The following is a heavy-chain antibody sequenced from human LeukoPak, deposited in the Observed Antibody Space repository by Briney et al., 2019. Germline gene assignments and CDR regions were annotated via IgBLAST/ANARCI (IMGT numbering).Heavy chain of an antibody. CDR1: GFTFSDYY. D-gene: IGHD2-8*01. V-gene: IGHV3-11*01. CDR3: ARGSSLIGGFDY. Sequence: PGGSLRLSCVASGFTFSDYYMTWIRQAPGKGLEWLSYISRTGGAVHYADSVEGRFTISRDNARNSLSLQMNGLRADDTAVYFCARGSSLIGGFDYWGRGTLVTVSS. CDR2: ISRTGGAV. J-gene: IGHJ4*02.